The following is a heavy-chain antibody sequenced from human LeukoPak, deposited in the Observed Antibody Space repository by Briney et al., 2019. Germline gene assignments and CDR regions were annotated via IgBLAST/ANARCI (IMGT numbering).Heavy chain of an antibody. CDR2: INHSGST. CDR3: ARGRRSYYAWSSFDY. V-gene: IGHV4-34*01. CDR1: GGSFRGYY. D-gene: IGHD1-26*01. Sequence: NTSETLSLTCAVYGGSFRGYYWSWIRKPPGKGLEWIGEINHSGSTNYNPSLKSRVTISVDTSKNQFSLKLSSVTAADTAVYYCARGRRSYYAWSSFDYWGQGTLVTVSS. J-gene: IGHJ4*02.